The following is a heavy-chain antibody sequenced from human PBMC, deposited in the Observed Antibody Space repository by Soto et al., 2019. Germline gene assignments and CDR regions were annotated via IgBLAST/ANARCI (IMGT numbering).Heavy chain of an antibody. J-gene: IGHJ3*02. CDR1: GGSISSYY. CDR3: ARVWCGERGAFPI. CDR2: ICYSGST. V-gene: IGHV4-59*01. Sequence: QVQLQESGPGLVKPSETLSLTCTVSGGSISSYYWCWIRQPPGKGLEWIGYICYSGSTNYNPSLTNRAPITVDTTTDHTPLNQSSVTAADAAVYYSARVWCGERGAFPIWDQGTMVTVSS. D-gene: IGHD3-10*01.